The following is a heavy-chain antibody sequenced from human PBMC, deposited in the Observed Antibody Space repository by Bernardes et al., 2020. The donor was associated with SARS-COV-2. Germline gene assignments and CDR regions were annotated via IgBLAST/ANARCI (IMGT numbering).Heavy chain of an antibody. D-gene: IGHD6-19*01. CDR2: ISSSGSTI. CDR1: GFTFSNYS. Sequence: GGSLRLSCAASGFTFSNYSMNWVRQAPGKGLEWLSYISSSGSTIYYVDSVKGRFTISRDNAKNSLYLQMSSLRDEDTAVYYCARDPGGCSDGIDYWGQGTLVTVYS. V-gene: IGHV3-48*02. J-gene: IGHJ4*02. CDR3: ARDPGGCSDGIDY.